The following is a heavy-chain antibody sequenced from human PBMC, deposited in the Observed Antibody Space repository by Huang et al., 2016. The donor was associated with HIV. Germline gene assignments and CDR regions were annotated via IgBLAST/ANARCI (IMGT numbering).Heavy chain of an antibody. V-gene: IGHV4-39*01. D-gene: IGHD6-19*01. J-gene: IGHJ4*02. Sequence: QLQLQESGPGLVKPSETLSLTCTVSGGSISTSGYYWGWLRQPPGKGLEWIGSIYYSGSTSDNPSLKSRVTISVDTSKSQFSLKLSSVTAADTAVYYCARQDTSGWYADPYYFDYWGQGTLVTVSS. CDR3: ARQDTSGWYADPYYFDY. CDR1: GGSISTSGYY. CDR2: IYYSGST.